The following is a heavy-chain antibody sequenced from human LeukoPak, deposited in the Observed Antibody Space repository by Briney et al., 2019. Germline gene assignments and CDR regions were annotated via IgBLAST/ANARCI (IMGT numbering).Heavy chain of an antibody. D-gene: IGHD6-6*01. CDR2: IYHSGST. CDR1: GGSISSGGYY. Sequence: SQTLSLTCTVSGGSISSGGYYWSWIRQPPGKGLEWIGYIYHSGSTYYNPSLKSRVTISVDRSKNQFSLKLSSVTAADTAVYYCARGIAARPLGFDAFDIWGQGTMVTVSS. V-gene: IGHV4-30-2*01. CDR3: ARGIAARPLGFDAFDI. J-gene: IGHJ3*02.